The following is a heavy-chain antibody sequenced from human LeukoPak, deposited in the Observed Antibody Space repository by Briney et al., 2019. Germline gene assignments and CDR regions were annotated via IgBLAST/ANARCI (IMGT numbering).Heavy chain of an antibody. Sequence: SVKVSCKASGYSFTSYSMNWVRQAPGQGLEWMGGIIPIFGTANYAQKFQGRVTITADKSTSTAYMELSSLRSEDTAVYYCARDHSEGGETTDAFDIWGQGTMVTVSS. V-gene: IGHV1-69*06. D-gene: IGHD2-21*01. CDR2: IIPIFGTA. CDR3: ARDHSEGGETTDAFDI. J-gene: IGHJ3*02. CDR1: GYSFTSYS.